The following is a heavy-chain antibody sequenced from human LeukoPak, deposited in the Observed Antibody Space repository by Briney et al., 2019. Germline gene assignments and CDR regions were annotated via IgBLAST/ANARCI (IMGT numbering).Heavy chain of an antibody. J-gene: IGHJ6*02. V-gene: IGHV3-30*18. D-gene: IGHD3-3*01. CDR2: ISYDGSNK. CDR1: GFTFSSYG. Sequence: PGGSLRLSCAASGFTFSSYGMHWVRQAPGKGLEWVAVISYDGSNKYYADSVKGRFTISRDNSKNTLYLQMNSLRAEDTAVYYCAKDQWGIYDFWSEDGDYYYYGMDVWGQGTTVTVSS. CDR3: AKDQWGIYDFWSEDGDYYYYGMDV.